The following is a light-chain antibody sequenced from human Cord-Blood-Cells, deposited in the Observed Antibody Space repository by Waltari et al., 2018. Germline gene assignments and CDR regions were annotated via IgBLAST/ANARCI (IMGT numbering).Light chain of an antibody. CDR3: QQYNSYSSYT. CDR2: DAS. CDR1: QSMSSW. Sequence: DIQMTQSPSTLPASVGDRVTITCRASQSMSSWVAGYQQKPGKAPKLLIYDASSLESGVPSRFSGSGSGTEFTLTISSLQPDDFATYYCQQYNSYSSYTFGQGTKLEIK. V-gene: IGKV1-5*01. J-gene: IGKJ2*01.